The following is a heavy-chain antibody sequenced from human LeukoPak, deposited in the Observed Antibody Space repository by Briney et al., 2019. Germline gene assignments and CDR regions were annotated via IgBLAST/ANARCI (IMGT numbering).Heavy chain of an antibody. V-gene: IGHV1-2*02. CDR2: INPNSGDT. Sequence: ASVKVSCKASGYTFTGYYMHWVRQAPGQGLEWMGWINPNSGDTKYSQKFQGRVTMTRDTSISTAYMELGRLRSDDTAVYYCATQRGSYLWGTDFDYWGQRTLVTVSS. J-gene: IGHJ4*02. CDR1: GYTFTGYY. D-gene: IGHD3-16*01. CDR3: ATQRGSYLWGTDFDY.